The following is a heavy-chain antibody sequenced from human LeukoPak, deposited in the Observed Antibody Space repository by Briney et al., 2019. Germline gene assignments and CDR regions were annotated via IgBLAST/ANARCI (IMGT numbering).Heavy chain of an antibody. CDR3: ASYGDRLYYFDY. D-gene: IGHD4-17*01. CDR2: IYYSGST. J-gene: IGHJ4*02. Sequence: SETLSLTCTVSGGSISSYYWSWIRQPPGKGLEWIGYIYYSGSTNYNPSLKSRVTISVDTSKNQFSLKLSSVTAADTAVYYCASYGDRLYYFDYWGQGTLVTVSS. V-gene: IGHV4-59*01. CDR1: GGSISSYY.